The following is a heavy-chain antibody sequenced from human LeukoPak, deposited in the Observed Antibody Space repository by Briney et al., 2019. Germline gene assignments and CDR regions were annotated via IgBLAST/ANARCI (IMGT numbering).Heavy chain of an antibody. D-gene: IGHD5-18*01. J-gene: IGHJ6*04. CDR3: ARDKAPALGYSYGYDMDV. V-gene: IGHV1-2*04. CDR2: INPNSGGT. Sequence: ASVKVSCKASGYTFTGYYMHWVRQAPGQGLEWRGWINPNSGGTNDAQKLQGWVTMTRGTSISTAYMELRRLRSDDTAVYYCARDKAPALGYSYGYDMDVRGKGTTVTVSS. CDR1: GYTFTGYY.